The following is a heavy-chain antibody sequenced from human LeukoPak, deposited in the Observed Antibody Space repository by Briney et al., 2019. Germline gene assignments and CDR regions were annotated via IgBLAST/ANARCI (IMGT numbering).Heavy chain of an antibody. D-gene: IGHD3-10*01. Sequence: PGGSLRLSCAASGFTFSSYSMNWVRQAPGKGLEWVSGISWNSGSIGYADSVKGRFTISRDNAKNSLYLQMNSLRAEDTALYYCAAHYGSGLDAAFDIWGQGTMVTVSS. CDR2: ISWNSGSI. V-gene: IGHV3-9*01. CDR1: GFTFSSYS. CDR3: AAHYGSGLDAAFDI. J-gene: IGHJ3*02.